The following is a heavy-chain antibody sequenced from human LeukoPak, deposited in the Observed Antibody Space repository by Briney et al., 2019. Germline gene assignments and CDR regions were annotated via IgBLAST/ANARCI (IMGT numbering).Heavy chain of an antibody. D-gene: IGHD2-8*01. CDR3: VRDLMYYYLGY. CDR1: GFTFSSYH. Sequence: PGGSLRLSCAASGFTFSSYHMNWVRQAPGKGLEWLSYISSSGGIIDYADSVKGRFTISRDNAKNSLFLQMNSLTAEDTAIYYCVRDLMYYYLGYWGQGTMVTVSS. CDR2: ISSSGGII. V-gene: IGHV3-48*03. J-gene: IGHJ4*02.